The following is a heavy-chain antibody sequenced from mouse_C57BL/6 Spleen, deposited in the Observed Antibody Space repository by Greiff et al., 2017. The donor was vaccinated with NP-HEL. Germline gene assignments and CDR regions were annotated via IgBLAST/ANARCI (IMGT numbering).Heavy chain of an antibody. CDR3: ARGIYDGYYVSDY. CDR2: IYPGDGDT. D-gene: IGHD2-3*01. J-gene: IGHJ2*01. V-gene: IGHV1-82*01. CDR1: GYAFSSSW. Sequence: VQLQQSGPELVKPGASVKISCKASGYAFSSSWMNWVKQRPGKGLEWIGRIYPGDGDTNYNGKFKGKATLTADKSSSTAYMQLSSLTSEDSAVYFCARGIYDGYYVSDYWGQGTTLTVSS.